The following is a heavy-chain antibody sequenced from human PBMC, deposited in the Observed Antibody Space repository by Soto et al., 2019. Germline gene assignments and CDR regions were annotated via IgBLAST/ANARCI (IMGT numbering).Heavy chain of an antibody. Sequence: KQSQTLSLTCAISGDSVSSNSAAWNWIRQSPSRGLEWLGRTYYRSKWYNDYAVSVKSRITINPDTSKNQFSLQLNSVTPEDTAVYYCARQQQLAHVRPYYYYGMDVWGQGTTVTVSS. V-gene: IGHV6-1*01. J-gene: IGHJ6*02. CDR2: TYYRSKWYN. CDR1: GDSVSSNSAA. D-gene: IGHD6-13*01. CDR3: ARQQQLAHVRPYYYYGMDV.